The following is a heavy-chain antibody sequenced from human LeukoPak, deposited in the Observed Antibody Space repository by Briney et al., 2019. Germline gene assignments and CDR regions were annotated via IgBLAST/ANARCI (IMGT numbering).Heavy chain of an antibody. Sequence: GGSLRLSCAASGFTFSTYALSWVRQAPGKGLEWVSTVSGDGGSTYYAESVRGRFTISRDNSKNTLYLQMNSLRAEDTAVYYCVREATGYSFADYWGQGTLVSVSS. CDR2: VSGDGGST. V-gene: IGHV3-23*01. J-gene: IGHJ4*02. D-gene: IGHD1-26*01. CDR1: GFTFSTYA. CDR3: VREATGYSFADY.